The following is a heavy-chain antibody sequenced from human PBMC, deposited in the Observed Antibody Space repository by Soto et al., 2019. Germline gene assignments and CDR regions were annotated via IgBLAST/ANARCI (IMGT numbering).Heavy chain of an antibody. CDR1: GGTATNYG. CDR2: ILPIFGTP. J-gene: IGHJ4*02. V-gene: IGHV1-69*01. CDR3: AREAFLTPGPFGH. D-gene: IGHD3-9*01. Sequence: QVQLVQSGAEVKQTGSSVKISCTSSGGTATNYGVSWVRQAPGQGLEWMGGILPIFGTPHYAQKFQDRLTITADETTSTIYMELTGLTSDDTAIYFCAREAFLTPGPFGHWGQGTLGTVSS.